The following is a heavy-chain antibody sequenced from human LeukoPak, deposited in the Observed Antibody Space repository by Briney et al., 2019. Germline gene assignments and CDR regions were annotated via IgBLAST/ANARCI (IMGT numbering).Heavy chain of an antibody. CDR3: ARRGITKVRGVRSNWFDP. D-gene: IGHD3-10*01. V-gene: IGHV1-8*03. Sequence: ASVKVSCEAAGYTFTSYDINWVRQATGQGLEWMGWMNPNSGNTGYAQKFQGRVTITRNTSISTAYMELSSLRSEDTAVYYCARRGITKVRGVRSNWFDPWGQGTLVTVSS. CDR2: MNPNSGNT. J-gene: IGHJ5*02. CDR1: GYTFTSYD.